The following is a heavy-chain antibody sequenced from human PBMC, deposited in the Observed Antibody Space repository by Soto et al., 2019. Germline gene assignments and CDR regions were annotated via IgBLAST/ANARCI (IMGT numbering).Heavy chain of an antibody. CDR3: ASGFYYYGPGVPY. Sequence: SETLSLTCTVSGGSISSSSYYWGWIRQPPGKGLEWIGSIYYSGSTYYNPSLKSRVTISVDTSKNQFSLKLSSVTAADTAVYYCASGFYYYGPGVPYWGQGTLVTVSS. J-gene: IGHJ4*02. V-gene: IGHV4-39*01. CDR1: GGSISSSSYY. D-gene: IGHD3-10*01. CDR2: IYYSGST.